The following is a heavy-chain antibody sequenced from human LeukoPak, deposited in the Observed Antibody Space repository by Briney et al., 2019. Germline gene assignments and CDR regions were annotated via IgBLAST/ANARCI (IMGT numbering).Heavy chain of an antibody. V-gene: IGHV3-21*01. CDR3: ARGHDIVVVTATADY. Sequence: GGSLRLSCAASGFTFSSYSMSWVRQAPGKGLEWVSSISSSSSHIYYADSVKGRFTISRDNAKNSLYLQMNSLRAEDTAVYYCARGHDIVVVTATADYWGQGTLVTVSS. CDR2: ISSSSSHI. J-gene: IGHJ4*02. CDR1: GFTFSSYS. D-gene: IGHD2-21*02.